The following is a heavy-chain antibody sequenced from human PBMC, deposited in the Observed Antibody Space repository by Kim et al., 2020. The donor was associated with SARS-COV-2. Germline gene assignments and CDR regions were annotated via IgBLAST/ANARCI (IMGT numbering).Heavy chain of an antibody. CDR3: ARGGYSSGWYVVDS. J-gene: IGHJ4*02. V-gene: IGHV3-64*02. D-gene: IGHD6-19*01. Sequence: YAASVKGRFTISRDDSKNTLFLQMGSLRTEDTAVYYCARGGYSSGWYVVDSWGQGTQVTVSS.